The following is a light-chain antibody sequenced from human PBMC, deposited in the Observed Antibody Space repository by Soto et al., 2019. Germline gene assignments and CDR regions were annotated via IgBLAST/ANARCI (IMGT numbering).Light chain of an antibody. CDR1: QGISIY. V-gene: IGKV1-8*01. CDR3: QQYYSYSLT. Sequence: AIRMTRSPSSFSASTGDRVTITCRASQGISIYLAWYQQKPGKAPKLLIYAASTLQSGVPSRFSGSGSGTDFTLTISCLQSEDFATYYCQQYYSYSLTFGGGTKVEIK. J-gene: IGKJ4*01. CDR2: AAS.